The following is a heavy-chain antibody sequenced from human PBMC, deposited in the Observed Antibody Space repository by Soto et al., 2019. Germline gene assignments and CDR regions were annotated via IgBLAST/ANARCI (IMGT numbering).Heavy chain of an antibody. CDR2: VRSKGNNYAT. V-gene: IGHV3-73*01. CDR3: VRYSFTNGWHFDY. D-gene: IGHD6-19*01. Sequence: GGSLRLYCASSGFAFSVSAMHLFRQASGKGLEWVGRVRSKGNNYATEYAASLKVSFTISRDDSKNTAYLQMNSLKTEDTAVYYCVRYSFTNGWHFDYWGQGT. J-gene: IGHJ4*02. CDR1: GFAFSVSA.